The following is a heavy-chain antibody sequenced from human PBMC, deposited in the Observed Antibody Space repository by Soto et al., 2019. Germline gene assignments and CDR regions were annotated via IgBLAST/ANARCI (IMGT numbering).Heavy chain of an antibody. D-gene: IGHD3-3*01. V-gene: IGHV3-23*01. CDR3: AKDGITIFGVDYSYYMDV. CDR2: ISGSGGST. J-gene: IGHJ6*03. Sequence: EVQLLESGGGLVQPGGSLRLSCAASGFTFSSYAMSWVRQAPGKGLEWVSAISGSGGSTYYADSVKGRFTISRDNSKNTLYLQMNSMRAEDTAVYYCAKDGITIFGVDYSYYMDVWGKGTTVTVSS. CDR1: GFTFSSYA.